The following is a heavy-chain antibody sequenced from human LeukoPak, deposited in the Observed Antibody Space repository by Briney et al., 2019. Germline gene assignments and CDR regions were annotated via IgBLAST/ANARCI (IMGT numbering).Heavy chain of an antibody. D-gene: IGHD2-15*01. V-gene: IGHV3-23*01. CDR3: GSTPAQYCSGGNCYSVDY. J-gene: IGHJ4*02. Sequence: PGGSLRLSCATSGFTSSHYDMNWVRQAPGKGLEWVSAISASGGSTYYADSVKGRFTISRDNSQNTLFLQMNSLRAEDTAVYYCGSTPAQYCSGGNCYSVDYWGQGTLVTVSS. CDR1: GFTSSHYD. CDR2: ISASGGST.